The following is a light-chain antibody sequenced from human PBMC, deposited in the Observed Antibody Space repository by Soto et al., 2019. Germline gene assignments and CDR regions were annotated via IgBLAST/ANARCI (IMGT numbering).Light chain of an antibody. CDR1: QSVSSN. J-gene: IGKJ5*01. CDR2: GAS. CDR3: QQYNNGRT. Sequence: EIVMTQSPATLSVSPGERATLSCRASQSVSSNLAWYQQKPGQAPRLLIYGASLRATGIPAMFSGSGSGTEFTRTISSLQSEDFAVYYCQQYNNGRTFGQGTRMESK. V-gene: IGKV3D-15*01.